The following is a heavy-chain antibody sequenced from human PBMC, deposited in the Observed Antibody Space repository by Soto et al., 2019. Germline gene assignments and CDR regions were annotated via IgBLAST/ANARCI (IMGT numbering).Heavy chain of an antibody. V-gene: IGHV4-30-4*07. Sequence: PSETLSLTCAVSGGSISSGGYSWSWIRQPPGMGLEWIGYIYHSGSTYYNPSLKSRVTISVDTSKDQFSLKLNSMTAADTAVYYCARHNYGAGSTYFDYWGQGTLVTVSS. CDR2: IYHSGST. D-gene: IGHD3-10*01. J-gene: IGHJ4*02. CDR1: GGSISSGGYS. CDR3: ARHNYGAGSTYFDY.